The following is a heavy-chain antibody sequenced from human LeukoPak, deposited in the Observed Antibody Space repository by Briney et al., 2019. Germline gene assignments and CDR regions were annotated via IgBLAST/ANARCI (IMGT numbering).Heavy chain of an antibody. Sequence: ASVKVSCKTSGYSFNIYEINWVRRATGQGLEWMGWVNPNSGDTDYAQKFQGRLTMTRNTSISTAYMELSGLRLEDTAVYYCSRGPRFDPWGQGTQVTVSS. CDR2: VNPNSGDT. J-gene: IGHJ5*02. CDR1: GYSFNIYE. V-gene: IGHV1-8*01. CDR3: SRGPRFDP.